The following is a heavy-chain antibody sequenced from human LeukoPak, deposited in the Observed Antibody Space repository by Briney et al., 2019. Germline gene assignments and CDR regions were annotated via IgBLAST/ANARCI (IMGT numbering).Heavy chain of an antibody. CDR3: ARDRVPYYYYYGMDV. J-gene: IGHJ6*02. V-gene: IGHV1-18*01. CDR1: GYTFTSYG. CDR2: ISAYNGNT. Sequence: ASVKVSCKASGYTFTSYGISWVRQAPGQGLEWMGWISAYNGNTNYAQKLQGRVTMTTDTSTSTAYMELRSLRSDDTAVYYCARDRVPYYYYYGMDVWGQGTTVTVS.